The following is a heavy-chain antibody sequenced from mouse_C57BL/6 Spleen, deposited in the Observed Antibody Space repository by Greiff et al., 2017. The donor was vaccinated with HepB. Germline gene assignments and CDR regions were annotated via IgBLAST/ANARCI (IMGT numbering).Heavy chain of an antibody. D-gene: IGHD1-1*01. CDR3: ARLPFITTVVDY. V-gene: IGHV1-55*01. Sequence: VQLQQPGAELVKPGASVKMSCKASGYTFTSYWITWVKQRPGQGLEWIGDIYPGSGSTNYNEKFKSKATLTVDTSSSTAYMQLSSLTSEDSAVYYCARLPFITTVVDYWGQGTTLTVSS. CDR1: GYTFTSYW. J-gene: IGHJ2*01. CDR2: IYPGSGST.